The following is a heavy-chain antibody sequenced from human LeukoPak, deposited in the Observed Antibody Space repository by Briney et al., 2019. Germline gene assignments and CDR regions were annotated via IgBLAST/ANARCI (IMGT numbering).Heavy chain of an antibody. V-gene: IGHV3-23*01. CDR1: GFTFSNYA. CDR2: ISGGGGGT. CDR3: AKDRYYGSGSYYSDY. J-gene: IGHJ4*02. D-gene: IGHD3-10*01. Sequence: PGGSLRLSCAASGFTFSNYAMSWVRQAPGKGLEWVSGISGGGGGTYYADSVKGRFTISRDNSKNTLYLQMNSLRAEDTAVYYCAKDRYYGSGSYYSDYWGQGTLVTVSS.